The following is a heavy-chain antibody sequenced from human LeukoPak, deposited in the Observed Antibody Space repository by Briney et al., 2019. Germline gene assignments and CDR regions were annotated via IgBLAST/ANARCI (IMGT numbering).Heavy chain of an antibody. V-gene: IGHV3-23*01. CDR1: GFTFSSYA. CDR3: AKEGLNYYDSSGYYDY. CDR2: ISGSGGST. D-gene: IGHD3-22*01. J-gene: IGHJ4*02. Sequence: GGSLRLSCAASGFTFSSYAMSWVRQAPGKGLEWVSAISGSGGSTYYADSAKGRFTISRDNSKNTLYLQMSSLRAEDTAVYYCAKEGLNYYDSSGYYDYWGQGTLVTVSS.